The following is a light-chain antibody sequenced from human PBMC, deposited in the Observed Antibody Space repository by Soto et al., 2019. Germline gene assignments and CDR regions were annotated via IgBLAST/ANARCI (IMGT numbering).Light chain of an antibody. V-gene: IGKV2-30*02. CDR1: QSLLHSDGNTY. Sequence: SQPVTLGQPASISCRSGQSLLHSDGNTYLSWFQQRPGHSPRRLIYKVSDRDSGVPDRFSGSGSGTDFTLKISRVEAEDIGVYYCMQGSHWPWTFGQGTKMEIK. CDR3: MQGSHWPWT. CDR2: KVS. J-gene: IGKJ1*01.